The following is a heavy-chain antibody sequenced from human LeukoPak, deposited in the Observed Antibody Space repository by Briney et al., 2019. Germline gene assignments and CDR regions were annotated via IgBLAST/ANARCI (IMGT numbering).Heavy chain of an antibody. CDR1: GYTFTSYG. CDR3: ARRGGGDILTEGAFDI. V-gene: IGHV1-18*01. D-gene: IGHD3-9*01. J-gene: IGHJ3*02. Sequence: ASVKVSCKASGYTFTSYGISWVRQAPGQGLEWMGWISAYNGNTNYAQKFQGRVTITADESTSTAYMELSSLRSEDTAVYYCARRGGGDILTEGAFDIWGQGTMVTVSS. CDR2: ISAYNGNT.